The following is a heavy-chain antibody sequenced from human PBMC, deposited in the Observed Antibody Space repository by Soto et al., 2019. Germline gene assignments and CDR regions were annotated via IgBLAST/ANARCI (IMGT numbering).Heavy chain of an antibody. CDR3: ARMTTVTHRGY. CDR2: IYHSGST. D-gene: IGHD4-17*01. CDR1: GGSISSSNW. V-gene: IGHV4-4*02. J-gene: IGHJ4*02. Sequence: QVQLQESGPGLVKPSGTLSLTCAVSGGSISSSNWWSWVRQPPGKGLEWIGEIYHSGSTNYNPSRKGRVTISVDKSKNQFSLKLSSVTAAATAVYYCARMTTVTHRGYWGQGTLVTVSS.